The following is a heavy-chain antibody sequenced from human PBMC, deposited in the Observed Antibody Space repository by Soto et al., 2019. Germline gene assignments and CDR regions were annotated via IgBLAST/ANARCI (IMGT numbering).Heavy chain of an antibody. CDR2: IIPIFGTA. V-gene: IGHV1-69*06. CDR1: GGTFSSYA. Sequence: QVQLVQSGAEVKKPGSSVKVSCKASGGTFSSYAISWVRQAPGQGLEWMGGIIPIFGTANYAQKFQGRVTITADKSTSTDYMELSSLRSEDTAVYYCARDGVDTAMVNYYYGMDVWGQGTTVTVSS. J-gene: IGHJ6*02. CDR3: ARDGVDTAMVNYYYGMDV. D-gene: IGHD5-18*01.